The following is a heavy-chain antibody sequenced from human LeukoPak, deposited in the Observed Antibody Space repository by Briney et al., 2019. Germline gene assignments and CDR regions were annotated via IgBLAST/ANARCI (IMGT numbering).Heavy chain of an antibody. Sequence: PGGSLRLSCAASGFTFSSYAMSWVRQAPGKGLEWVSAISGSGGSTYYADSVKGRFTIPRDNSKNTLYLQMNSLRAEDTAVYYCAKDTVATVTIKNYYYYGMDVWGQGTTVTVSS. CDR1: GFTFSSYA. CDR3: AKDTVATVTIKNYYYYGMDV. V-gene: IGHV3-23*01. J-gene: IGHJ6*02. CDR2: ISGSGGST. D-gene: IGHD4-11*01.